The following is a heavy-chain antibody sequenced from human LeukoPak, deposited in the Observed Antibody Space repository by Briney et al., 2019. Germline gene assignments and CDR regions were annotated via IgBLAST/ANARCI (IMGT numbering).Heavy chain of an antibody. Sequence: GGSLRLSCAASGFTFSSYAMSWVRQAPGKGLEWVSAISGSGSSTYYADSVKGRFTISRDNSKNTLYLQMNSLRAEDTAVYYCAKRQAALGANTFDYWGQGTLVTVSS. J-gene: IGHJ4*02. D-gene: IGHD3-16*01. V-gene: IGHV3-23*01. CDR3: AKRQAALGANTFDY. CDR1: GFTFSSYA. CDR2: ISGSGSST.